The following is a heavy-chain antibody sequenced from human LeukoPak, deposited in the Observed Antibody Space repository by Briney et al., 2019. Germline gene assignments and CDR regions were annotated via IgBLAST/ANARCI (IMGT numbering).Heavy chain of an antibody. CDR3: ARRREQVSFISRRKDQSFDY. CDR2: ISGSGGST. V-gene: IGHV3-23*01. CDR1: GFTFSSYG. J-gene: IGHJ4*02. Sequence: PGGSLRLSCAASGFTFSSYGMSWVRQAPGKGLEWVSAISGSGGSTYYADSVKGRFTISRDNSKNTLYLQMKSLRAEDTAVYYCARRREQVSFISRRKDQSFDYWGQGTLVTVSS. D-gene: IGHD1-14*01.